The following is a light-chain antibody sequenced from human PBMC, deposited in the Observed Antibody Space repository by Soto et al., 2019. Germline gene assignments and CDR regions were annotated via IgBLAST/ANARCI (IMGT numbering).Light chain of an antibody. J-gene: IGKJ4*01. V-gene: IGKV3-15*01. CDR3: QQYNNWLT. Sequence: EIVMTRSPATLSVSPGERVTLSCRASESIDFNLAWYQQKPGQAPRRLIYDASKRATGIPASFSGSGSGTEFTLTISSLQAEDCALYYCQQYNNWLTFGGGTKVDIK. CDR1: ESIDFN. CDR2: DAS.